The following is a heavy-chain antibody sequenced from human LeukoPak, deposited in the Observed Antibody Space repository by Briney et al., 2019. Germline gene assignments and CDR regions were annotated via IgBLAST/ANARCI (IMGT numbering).Heavy chain of an antibody. J-gene: IGHJ6*02. V-gene: IGHV3-48*04. D-gene: IGHD6-13*01. Sequence: VQPGGSLRLSCAASGFTFSSYSMNWVRQAPGKGLEWVSYISSSGSTIYYADSVKGRFTISRDNAKNSLYLQMNSLRAEDTAVYYCAREQPYSSSYYGMDVWGQGTTVTVSS. CDR3: AREQPYSSSYYGMDV. CDR1: GFTFSSYS. CDR2: ISSSGSTI.